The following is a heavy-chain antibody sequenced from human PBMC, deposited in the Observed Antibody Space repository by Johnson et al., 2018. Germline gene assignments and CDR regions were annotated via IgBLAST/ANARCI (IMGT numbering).Heavy chain of an antibody. D-gene: IGHD2-15*01. Sequence: EVQLVESGGDLAQPGGSLRLSCAASGFTFSASWMSWVRQAPGKRLEWVGCIKSDGSARYYVDSVEGRFTISRDNAQNSLFLQMNSLRADDTAVYYCVKGGGAFDVWGQGTRVTVS. J-gene: IGHJ3*01. V-gene: IGHV3-7*01. CDR1: GFTFSASW. CDR2: IKSDGSAR. CDR3: VKGGGAFDV.